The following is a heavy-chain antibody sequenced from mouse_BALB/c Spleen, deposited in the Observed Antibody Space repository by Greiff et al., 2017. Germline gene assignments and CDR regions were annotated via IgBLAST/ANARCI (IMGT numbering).Heavy chain of an antibody. CDR3: ARCPAYGSSYGADY. CDR2: IDPANGNT. V-gene: IGHV14-3*02. J-gene: IGHJ2*01. CDR1: GFNIKDTY. D-gene: IGHD1-1*01. Sequence: EVQGVESGAELVKPGASVKLSCTASGFNIKDTYMHWVKQRPEQGLEWIGRIDPANGNTKYDPKFQGKATITADTSSNTAYLQLSSLTSEDTAVYYCARCPAYGSSYGADYWGQGTTLTVSS.